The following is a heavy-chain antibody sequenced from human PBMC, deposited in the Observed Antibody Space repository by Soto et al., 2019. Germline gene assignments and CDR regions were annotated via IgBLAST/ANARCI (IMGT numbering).Heavy chain of an antibody. D-gene: IGHD3-10*01. CDR3: ARGRGFDY. J-gene: IGHJ4*02. V-gene: IGHV3-7*04. CDR2: IKQDGSEK. Sequence: ESGGDLVQPGGSLRLSCAASGFTFTSYGMTWVRQAPGKGLEWVANIKQDGSEKYYVDSVKGRFTISRDNAKNSLYLQMNSLRAEDTAVYYCARGRGFDYWGQGTLVTVSS. CDR1: GFTFTSYG.